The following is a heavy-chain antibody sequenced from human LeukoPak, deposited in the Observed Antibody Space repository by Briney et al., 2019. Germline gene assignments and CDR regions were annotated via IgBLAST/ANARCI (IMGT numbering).Heavy chain of an antibody. J-gene: IGHJ6*02. CDR1: GYTFTGYY. CDR2: INPNSGGT. D-gene: IGHD5-18*01. CDR3: ARAGYSLDYYYGMDV. V-gene: IGHV1-2*02. Sequence: ASVKVSCKASGYTFTGYYMHWVRQAPGQGLEWMGWINPNSGGTNYAQKFQGRVTMTRDTSTSTVYMELSSLRSEDTAVYYCARAGYSLDYYYGMDVWGQGTTVTVSS.